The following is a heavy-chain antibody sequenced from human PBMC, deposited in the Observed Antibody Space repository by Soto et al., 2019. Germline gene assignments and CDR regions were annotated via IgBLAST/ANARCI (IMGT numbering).Heavy chain of an antibody. CDR2: IYWDGEK. D-gene: IGHD2-2*01. J-gene: IGHJ3*01. Sequence: QITLKESGPALVKPTQPLTLTCTFSGFSLSTSGVGVGWIRQPPGKALEWLALIYWDGEKRYSPSQKSRLAITTDTSKNQVVLTMTNLDPVDTATYYCAHFIVVPPSDVFDVWGQGTMVAVSS. V-gene: IGHV2-5*02. CDR3: AHFIVVPPSDVFDV. CDR1: GFSLSTSGVG.